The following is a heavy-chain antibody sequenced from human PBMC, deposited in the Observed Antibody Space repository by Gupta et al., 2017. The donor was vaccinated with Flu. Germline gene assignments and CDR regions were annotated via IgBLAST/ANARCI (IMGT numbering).Heavy chain of an antibody. CDR2: INAGNGNT. Sequence: QVQLVQSGAEVKKPGASVKVSCKASGYTFTSYAMHWVRQAPGQRLEWMGWINAGNGNTKYSQKFQGRVTITRDTSASTAYMELSSLRSEDTAVYYCARDGDYDILTGPGVSPYFDYWGQGTLVTVSS. D-gene: IGHD3-9*01. V-gene: IGHV1-3*01. CDR3: ARDGDYDILTGPGVSPYFDY. CDR1: GYTFTSYA. J-gene: IGHJ4*02.